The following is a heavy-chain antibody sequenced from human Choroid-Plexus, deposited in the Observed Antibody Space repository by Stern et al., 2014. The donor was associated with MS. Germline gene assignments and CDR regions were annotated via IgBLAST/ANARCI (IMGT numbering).Heavy chain of an antibody. Sequence: VQLVESGGGVVQPGRPLRLSCVASGFTFGSCAMHWVRQATGKGLEWVAGVSYDGNNKYYADSVKGRFTISRDNSQNTLYMQMSSLRPEDTAVYYCAKDRQYLTYFFDHWGQGSLVTVSS. V-gene: IGHV3-30*18. D-gene: IGHD2/OR15-2a*01. CDR1: GFTFGSCA. CDR3: AKDRQYLTYFFDH. J-gene: IGHJ5*02. CDR2: VSYDGNNK.